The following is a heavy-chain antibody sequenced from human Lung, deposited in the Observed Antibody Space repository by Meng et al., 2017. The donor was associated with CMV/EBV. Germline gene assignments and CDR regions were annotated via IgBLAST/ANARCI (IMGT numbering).Heavy chain of an antibody. J-gene: IGHJ6*02. V-gene: IGHV4-34*01. CDR3: ARGRGFWSGSRYYYYGMDV. Sequence: ESLKISXAVYGGSFSGYYWSWIRQPPGKGLEWIGEINHSGSTNYNPSLKSRVTISVDTSKNQFSLKLSSVTAADTAVYYCARGRGFWSGSRYYYYGMDVWGQGTTVTVSS. D-gene: IGHD3-3*01. CDR1: GGSFSGYY. CDR2: INHSGST.